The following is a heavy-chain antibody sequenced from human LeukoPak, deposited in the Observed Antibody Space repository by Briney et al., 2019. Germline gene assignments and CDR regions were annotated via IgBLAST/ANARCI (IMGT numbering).Heavy chain of an antibody. D-gene: IGHD2-2*01. CDR3: ARGRCSSTSCFYYYYYGMDV. J-gene: IGHJ6*02. V-gene: IGHV4-34*01. CDR1: GGSFSGYY. CDR2: INHSGST. Sequence: PSETLSLTCAVYGGSFSGYYWSWIRQPPGKGLEWIGEINHSGSTNYNPSLKSRVTISVDTSKNQFSLKLSSVTAADMAVYYCARGRCSSTSCFYYYYYGMDVWGQGTTVTVSS.